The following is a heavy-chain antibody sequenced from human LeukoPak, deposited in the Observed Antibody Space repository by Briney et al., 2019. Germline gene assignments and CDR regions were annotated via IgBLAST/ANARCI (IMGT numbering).Heavy chain of an antibody. J-gene: IGHJ4*02. CDR3: ARGPYCSGDTCYSQFLDY. CDR1: GYAFITYD. D-gene: IGHD2-15*01. Sequence: ASVKVSCKASGYAFITYDITWVRQAPGQGLEWMGWISAYNGNTKYAQKLQGRVTMTTDTSTSTAYMELRSLRSDDTAVYYCARGPYCSGDTCYSQFLDYWGQGTLVTVSS. V-gene: IGHV1-18*01. CDR2: ISAYNGNT.